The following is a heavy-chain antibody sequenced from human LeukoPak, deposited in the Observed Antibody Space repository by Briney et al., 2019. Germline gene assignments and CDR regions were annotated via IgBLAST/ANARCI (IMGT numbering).Heavy chain of an antibody. CDR1: GGTFSSYA. J-gene: IGHJ4*02. V-gene: IGHV1-69*05. CDR2: IIPIFGTA. Sequence: VASVKVSCKASGGTFSSYAISGVRQAPGQGLEWMGGIIPIFGTANYAQKFQGRVTITTDESTSTAYMELSSLRSEDTAVYYCASSYYDSSGLFDYWGQGTLVTVSS. D-gene: IGHD3-22*01. CDR3: ASSYYDSSGLFDY.